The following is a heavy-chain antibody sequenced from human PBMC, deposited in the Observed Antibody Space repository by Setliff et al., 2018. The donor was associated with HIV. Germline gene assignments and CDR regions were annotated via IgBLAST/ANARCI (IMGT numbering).Heavy chain of an antibody. CDR2: IDSDESTT. CDR3: AKDSKPFGASYYFDY. V-gene: IGHV3-74*01. D-gene: IGHD3-10*01. CDR1: GFTFSSYS. J-gene: IGHJ4*02. Sequence: GGSLRLSCAASGFTFSSYSMHWVRQAPGKGLVWVARIDSDESTTISADSVKGRFTISRDNAKNSLYLQMNSLRAEDTALYYCAKDSKPFGASYYFDYWGQGTPVTVSS.